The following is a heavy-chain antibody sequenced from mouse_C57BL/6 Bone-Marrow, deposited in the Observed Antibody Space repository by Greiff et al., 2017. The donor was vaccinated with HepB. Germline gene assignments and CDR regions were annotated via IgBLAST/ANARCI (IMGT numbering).Heavy chain of an antibody. CDR3: ARSPYGYEGAWFAY. Sequence: QVHVKQSGAELVKPGASVKISCKASGYTFTDYYINWVKQRPGQGLEWIGKIGPGSGSTYYNENFKGKATLTADKSSSTAYMQLSSLTSEDSAVYFCARSPYGYEGAWFAYWGQGTLVTVSA. CDR1: GYTFTDYY. J-gene: IGHJ3*01. CDR2: IGPGSGST. D-gene: IGHD2-2*01. V-gene: IGHV1-77*01.